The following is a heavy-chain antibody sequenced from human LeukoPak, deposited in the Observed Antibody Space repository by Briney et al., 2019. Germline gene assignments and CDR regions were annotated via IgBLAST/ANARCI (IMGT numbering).Heavy chain of an antibody. CDR3: ARVTWGNYFDY. J-gene: IGHJ4*02. V-gene: IGHV4-34*01. D-gene: IGHD3-16*01. CDR2: INHSGST. CDR1: GGSFSGYY. Sequence: SETLSLTCAVYGGSFSGYYWSWIRQPPGKGLEWIGEINHSGSTNYNPSLKSRVTVSVDTSKNQFSLKLSSVTAADTAVYYCARVTWGNYFDYWGQGTLVTVSS.